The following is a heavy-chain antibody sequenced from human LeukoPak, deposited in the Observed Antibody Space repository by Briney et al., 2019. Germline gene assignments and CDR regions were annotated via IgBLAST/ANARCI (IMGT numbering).Heavy chain of an antibody. CDR3: ARDIGAARSDY. J-gene: IGHJ4*02. CDR2: IYYSGSS. V-gene: IGHV4-59*01. CDR1: GGSISGYY. Sequence: SETLSLTCTVSGGSISGYYWSWIRQPPGKGLEWIGYIYYSGSSKYNPSLKSRVTISVDTSKNQFSLKLTSVTAADTAVYYCARDIGAARSDYWGQGTLVTVSS. D-gene: IGHD6-6*01.